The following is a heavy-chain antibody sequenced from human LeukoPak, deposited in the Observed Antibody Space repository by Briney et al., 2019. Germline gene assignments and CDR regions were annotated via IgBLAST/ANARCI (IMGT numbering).Heavy chain of an antibody. V-gene: IGHV4-61*02. J-gene: IGHJ6*03. CDR3: ARASIAAAGTGYYYYYYYMDV. CDR2: IYTSGST. D-gene: IGHD6-13*01. Sequence: SETLSLTCTISGGSISSGSYYWGWIRQPAGKGLEWIGRIYTSGSTNYNPSLKSRVTISVDTSKNQFSLKLSSVTAADTAVYYCARASIAAAGTGYYYYYYYMDVWGKGTTVTISS. CDR1: GGSISSGSYY.